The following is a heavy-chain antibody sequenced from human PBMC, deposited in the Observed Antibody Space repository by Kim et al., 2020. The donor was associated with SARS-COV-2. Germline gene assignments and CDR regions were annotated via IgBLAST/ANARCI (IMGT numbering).Heavy chain of an antibody. D-gene: IGHD2-2*01. CDR3: SRTKIVVGPAAISINWV. CDR1: GGSISSYY. CDR2: IYTSGST. Sequence: SETLSLTCTVSGGSISSYYWSWIRQPAGKGLEWIGRIYTSGSTNYNPSLKRRVTMSVDTSKNQFSLKLSPVTAAETAVCYCSRTKIVVGPAAISINWV. V-gene: IGHV4-4*07. J-gene: IGHJ5*01.